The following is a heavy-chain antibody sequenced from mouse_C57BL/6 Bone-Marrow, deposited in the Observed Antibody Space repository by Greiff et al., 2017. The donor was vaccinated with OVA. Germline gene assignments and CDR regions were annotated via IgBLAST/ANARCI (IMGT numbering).Heavy chain of an antibody. CDR2: IDPENGDT. D-gene: IGHD2-4*01. Sequence: VQLQQSGAELVRPGASVKLSCTASGFNIKDDYMHWVKQRPEQGLEWIGWIDPENGDTEYDSKFQGKATITADTSSNTAYLHLSRLPSEYTSVYYCTTEGLRRYYYAMDYWGQGTSVTVSS. V-gene: IGHV14-4*01. CDR1: GFNIKDDY. J-gene: IGHJ4*01. CDR3: TTEGLRRYYYAMDY.